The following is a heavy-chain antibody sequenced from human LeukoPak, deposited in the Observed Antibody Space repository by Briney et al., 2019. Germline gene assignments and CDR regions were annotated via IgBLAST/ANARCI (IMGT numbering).Heavy chain of an antibody. Sequence: ASVRVSCKASGYTFTSYDINWVRQATGQGLEWMGWMNPNSGNTGYAQKFQGRVTITRNTSISTAYMELSSLRSEDTAVYYCARDGSGYSYGHSDYWGQGTLVTVSS. CDR1: GYTFTSYD. J-gene: IGHJ4*02. CDR3: ARDGSGYSYGHSDY. CDR2: MNPNSGNT. D-gene: IGHD5-18*01. V-gene: IGHV1-8*03.